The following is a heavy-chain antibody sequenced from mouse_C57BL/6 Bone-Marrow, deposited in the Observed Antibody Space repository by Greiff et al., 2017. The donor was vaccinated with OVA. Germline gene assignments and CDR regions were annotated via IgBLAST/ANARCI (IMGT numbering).Heavy chain of an antibody. V-gene: IGHV14-4*01. CDR2: IDPENGDT. CDR1: GFNIKDDY. CDR3: TYSNSCY. Sequence: EVQLQQSGAELVRPGASVKLSCTASGFNIKDDYMHWVKQRPEQGLEWIGWIDPENGDTEYASKFQGKATITADTSSNTAYLQLSSLTSEDTAVYYCTYSNSCYWGQGTTLTVSS. D-gene: IGHD2-5*01. J-gene: IGHJ2*01.